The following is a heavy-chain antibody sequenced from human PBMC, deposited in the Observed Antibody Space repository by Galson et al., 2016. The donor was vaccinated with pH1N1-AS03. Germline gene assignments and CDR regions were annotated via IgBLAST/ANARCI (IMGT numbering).Heavy chain of an antibody. CDR2: MNPNTGIT. CDR3: ARGVSAGVDC. D-gene: IGHD3-10*01. V-gene: IGHV1-8*01. Sequence: SVKVSCKASGYTFTSNDINWARQATGQGLEWMGWMNPNTGITGYAQKFQGRVTMTRDISISTAYMELSSLRSEDTAAYFCARGVSAGVDCWGQGTLVTVSS. J-gene: IGHJ4*02. CDR1: GYTFTSND.